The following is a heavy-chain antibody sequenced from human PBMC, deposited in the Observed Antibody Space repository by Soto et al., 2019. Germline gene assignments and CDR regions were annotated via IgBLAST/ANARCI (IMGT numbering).Heavy chain of an antibody. CDR3: ARGDCVGGTCYSLAGSFYYYMDV. CDR1: GFTFSNYW. D-gene: IGHD2-15*01. J-gene: IGHJ6*03. V-gene: IGHV3-74*01. Sequence: EVQLVESGGGLVQPGGSLRLSCAASGFTFSNYWMYWVRQATGKGLVWVSRINSDGSVSSYADSVKGRLTISRDNVKNTLYLLMDSLRAEDTAVYYCARGDCVGGTCYSLAGSFYYYMDVWGKGTTVTVFS. CDR2: INSDGSVS.